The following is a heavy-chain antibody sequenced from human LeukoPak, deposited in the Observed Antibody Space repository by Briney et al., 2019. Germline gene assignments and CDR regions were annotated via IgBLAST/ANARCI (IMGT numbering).Heavy chain of an antibody. V-gene: IGHV4-59*01. CDR1: GGSISSYY. CDR2: LYYRGST. CDR3: ARDLRVGGSSGWYAFDV. Sequence: PSETLSLTCTLSGGSISSYYWSWIRQPPGKGLEWIGYLYYRGSTTYNPSLKSRVTISIDTSKNQFSLKLSSVTAADTAVYYCARDLRVGGSSGWYAFDVWGQGTMVTVSS. J-gene: IGHJ3*01. D-gene: IGHD6-19*01.